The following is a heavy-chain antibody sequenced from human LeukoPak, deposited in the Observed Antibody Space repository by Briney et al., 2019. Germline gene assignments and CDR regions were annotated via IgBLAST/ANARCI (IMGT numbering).Heavy chain of an antibody. V-gene: IGHV5-51*01. Sequence: GESLKISCKGSGYSFTSYWIGWVRPMPGKGLEWMGIIYPGDSDTRYSPSFQGQVTISADKSISTAYLQWSSLKASDTAMYYCARRGQDGSGSYYFDYWGQGTLVTVSS. J-gene: IGHJ4*02. CDR2: IYPGDSDT. D-gene: IGHD3-10*01. CDR1: GYSFTSYW. CDR3: ARRGQDGSGSYYFDY.